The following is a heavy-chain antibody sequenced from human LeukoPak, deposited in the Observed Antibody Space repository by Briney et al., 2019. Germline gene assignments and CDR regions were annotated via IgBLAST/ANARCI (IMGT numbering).Heavy chain of an antibody. Sequence: PSETLSLTCTVSGGSISSYYWSWIRQPPGKGLEWIGYIYYSGSTNYNPSLKSRVTISVDTPKNQFSLKLSSVTAADTAVYYCARDLYDILTGYGWFDPWGQGTLVTVSS. V-gene: IGHV4-59*01. CDR1: GGSISSYY. D-gene: IGHD3-9*01. CDR3: ARDLYDILTGYGWFDP. CDR2: IYYSGST. J-gene: IGHJ5*02.